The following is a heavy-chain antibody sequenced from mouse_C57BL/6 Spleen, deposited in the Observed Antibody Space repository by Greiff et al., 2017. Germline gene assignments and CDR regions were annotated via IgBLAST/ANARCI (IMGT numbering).Heavy chain of an antibody. CDR2: IFPGSGST. Sequence: QVQLQQSGPELVKPGASVKISCKASGYTFTDYYINWVKQRPGQGLEWIGWIFPGSGSTYYNEKFKGKATLTVDESSSTAYMLLSSLTSEDSAVYFCARGGYYSNYYLDYWGQGTTLTVSS. J-gene: IGHJ2*01. D-gene: IGHD2-5*01. V-gene: IGHV1-75*01. CDR1: GYTFTDYY. CDR3: ARGGYYSNYYLDY.